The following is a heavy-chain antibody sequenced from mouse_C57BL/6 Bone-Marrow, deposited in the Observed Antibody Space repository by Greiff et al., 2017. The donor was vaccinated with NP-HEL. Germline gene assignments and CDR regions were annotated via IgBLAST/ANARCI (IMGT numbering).Heavy chain of an antibody. D-gene: IGHD2-5*01. V-gene: IGHV5-12*01. J-gene: IGHJ3*01. CDR2: ISNGGGST. Sequence: EVKVVESGGGLVQPGGSLKLSCAASGFTFSDYYMYWVRQTPEKRLEWVAYISNGGGSTYYPDTVKGRFTISIDKAKNTLYLQMSRLKSEDTAMYYCARPLYYSNRAWFAYWGQGTLVTVSA. CDR1: GFTFSDYY. CDR3: ARPLYYSNRAWFAY.